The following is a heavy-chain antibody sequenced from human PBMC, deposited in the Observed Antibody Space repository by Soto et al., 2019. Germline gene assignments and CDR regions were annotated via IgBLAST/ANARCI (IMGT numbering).Heavy chain of an antibody. CDR3: AKVHDYIWGSYRLGPYFDY. V-gene: IGHV3-23*01. J-gene: IGHJ4*02. CDR1: GFTFSSYA. Sequence: GGSLRLSCAASGFTFSSYAMSWVRQAPGKGLEWVSAIGGSGGSTYYADSVKGRFTIPRDNSKNTLYLQMNSLRAEDTAVYYCAKVHDYIWGSYRLGPYFDYWGQGTLVTVSS. D-gene: IGHD3-16*02. CDR2: IGGSGGST.